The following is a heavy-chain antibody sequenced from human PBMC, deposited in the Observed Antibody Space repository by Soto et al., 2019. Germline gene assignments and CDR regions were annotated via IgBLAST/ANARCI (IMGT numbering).Heavy chain of an antibody. CDR2: IYYSGST. V-gene: IGHV4-59*01. J-gene: IGHJ6*02. CDR1: GGAISSYY. CDR3: ARWDSSGWYDGMDV. Sequence: SETLSLTCTVSGGAISSYYCIFIRHPPGKGLEWIGYIYYSGSTNYNPSLKSRVTISVDTSKNQFSLKLSSVTAADTAVYYCARWDSSGWYDGMDVWGQGTTVTVSS. D-gene: IGHD6-19*01.